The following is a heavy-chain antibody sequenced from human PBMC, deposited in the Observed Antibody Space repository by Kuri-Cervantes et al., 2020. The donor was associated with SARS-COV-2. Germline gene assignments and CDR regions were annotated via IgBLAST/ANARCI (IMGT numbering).Heavy chain of an antibody. CDR1: GGSISSGGYS. Sequence: SETLSLTCAVSGGSISSGGYSWSWVRQPPGKGLEWIGYIYHSGSAYYNPSLKSRVTISVDRSKNQFSLRLTSVTTADTAVYYCARVVVTATYYFDCWGRGTLVTVSS. CDR2: IYHSGSA. V-gene: IGHV4-30-2*01. D-gene: IGHD2-21*02. J-gene: IGHJ4*02. CDR3: ARVVVTATYYFDC.